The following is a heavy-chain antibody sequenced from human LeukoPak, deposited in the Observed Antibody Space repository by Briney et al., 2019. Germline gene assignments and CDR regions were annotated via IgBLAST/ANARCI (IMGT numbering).Heavy chain of an antibody. CDR3: ARESRIVVVPAASDY. CDR1: GFTFSSYG. D-gene: IGHD2-2*01. CDR2: ISSSSSTI. J-gene: IGHJ4*02. V-gene: IGHV3-48*01. Sequence: PGGSLRLSCAASGFTFSSYGMHWVRQAPGKGLEWVSYISSSSSTIYYADSVKGRFTISRDNAKNSLYLQMNSLRAEDTAVYYCARESRIVVVPAASDYWGQGTLVTVSS.